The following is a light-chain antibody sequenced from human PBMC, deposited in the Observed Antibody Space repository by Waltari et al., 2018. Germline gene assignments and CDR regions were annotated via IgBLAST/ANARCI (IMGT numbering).Light chain of an antibody. CDR3: CSYAGADTSVL. V-gene: IGLV2-11*01. CDR2: DVH. J-gene: IGLJ2*01. Sequence: QSALTQPRSVSGSPGQSVTVSCTGTSSDVGGYDFVSWYQQYPGNAPKLIIYDVHKRPPGVPDRFSGPKSGNTAALTISGRLNDDEADYYCCSYAGADTSVLFGGGTTLTVL. CDR1: SSDVGGYDF.